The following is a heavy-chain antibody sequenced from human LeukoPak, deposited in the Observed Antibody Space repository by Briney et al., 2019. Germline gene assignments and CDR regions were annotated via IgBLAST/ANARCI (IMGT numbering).Heavy chain of an antibody. CDR2: IYPGDSDT. V-gene: IGHV5-51*01. D-gene: IGHD6-19*01. Sequence: GESLKISCKGSGYSFTSYWIGWVRQMPGKGLEWMGIIYPGDSDTRYSPSFQGQVTISADKSISTAYLQWSSLKASDTAMYYCARHIGGEYSSGWLNWFDPWGQGTLVTVSS. CDR3: ARHIGGEYSSGWLNWFDP. J-gene: IGHJ5*02. CDR1: GYSFTSYW.